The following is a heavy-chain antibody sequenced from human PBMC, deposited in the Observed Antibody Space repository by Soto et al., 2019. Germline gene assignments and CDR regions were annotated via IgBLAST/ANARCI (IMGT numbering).Heavy chain of an antibody. CDR1: GYTFTTIR. J-gene: IGHJ5*01. V-gene: IGHV1-18*01. Sequence: QVQLVQSAAEVGKPGASVKVSCKASGYTFTTIRLSWVRQAPGQGLEWLGWIRPHNGDTQYAQTCQGRVTMTADTSTTTAYMEVRSLRPDDTDVFYCARERSGWYDFWGQGNLVTVSS. CDR3: ARERSGWYDF. CDR2: IRPHNGDT. D-gene: IGHD6-19*01.